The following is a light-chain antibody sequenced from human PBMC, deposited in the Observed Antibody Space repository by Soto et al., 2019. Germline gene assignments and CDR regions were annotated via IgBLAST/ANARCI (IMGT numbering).Light chain of an antibody. J-gene: IGKJ5*01. CDR3: QQRSDWPPIT. V-gene: IGKV3-11*01. Sequence: EIVLTQSPDTLSLSPGDRATLSCRASQSINNYLAWYQQKPGQAPRLLIYDGSNRATGIPARFSGSGSGTDFTLTNSSLEPEDFAVYYCQQRSDWPPITFGQGTRLEIK. CDR1: QSINNY. CDR2: DGS.